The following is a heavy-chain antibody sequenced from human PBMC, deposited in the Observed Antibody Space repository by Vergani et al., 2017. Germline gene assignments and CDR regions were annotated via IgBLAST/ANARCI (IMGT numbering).Heavy chain of an antibody. CDR1: EFTFSNYA. V-gene: IGHV3-23*01. J-gene: IGHJ4*02. CDR2: ISGSGVSA. CDR3: AKQYFVSGNYLLDY. D-gene: IGHD3-9*01. Sequence: EVQLLESGGGLVQPGGSLRLTCAASEFTFSNYAMNWVRQAPGKGLERVSGISGSGVSAYYTDSVKGRFTISRDNSKNMLFLQMNNLRTEDTAIYYCAKQYFVSGNYLLDYWCQGTLVTVAS.